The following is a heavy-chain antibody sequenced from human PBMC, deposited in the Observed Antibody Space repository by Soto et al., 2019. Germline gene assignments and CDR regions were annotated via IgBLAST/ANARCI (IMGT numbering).Heavy chain of an antibody. Sequence: QVQLQQWGAGLLKPSETLSLTCAVYGGSFSGYYWSWIRQPPGKGLEWIGEINHSGSTNYNPSLKSCDTEAVDTSKNQFAMRRSSVTAAGTAVYYCARGIYYYDSSGYNSSFDYWGQGTLVTVSS. D-gene: IGHD3-22*01. CDR2: INHSGST. V-gene: IGHV4-34*01. CDR1: GGSFSGYY. J-gene: IGHJ4*02. CDR3: ARGIYYYDSSGYNSSFDY.